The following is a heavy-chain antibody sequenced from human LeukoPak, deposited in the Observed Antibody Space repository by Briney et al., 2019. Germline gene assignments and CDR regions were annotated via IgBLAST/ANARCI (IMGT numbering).Heavy chain of an antibody. V-gene: IGHV3-30-3*01. J-gene: IGHJ4*02. CDR3: ARNRGATGYYWVDY. CDR2: ISYDGTNE. CDR1: EFTFSNYA. Sequence: GGSLRLSCAAAEFTFSNYAMHWVRQAPGKGLEWVAVISYDGTNEYYADSVKGRFTISRDNSKNTLYLQMDSLRVEDTAVYYCARNRGATGYYWVDYWGQGTLVSVSS. D-gene: IGHD3-22*01.